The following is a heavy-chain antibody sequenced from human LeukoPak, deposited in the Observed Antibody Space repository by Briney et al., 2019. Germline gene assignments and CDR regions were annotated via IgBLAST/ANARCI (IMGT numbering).Heavy chain of an antibody. CDR3: ARGYYDFWSGYPSFDY. Sequence: SETLSLTCAVYGGSFSGYYWSWIRQPPGKGLEWIGEFNHSGSTNYNPSLKSRVTISVDTSKNQFSLKLSSVTAADTAVYYCARGYYDFWSGYPSFDYWGQGTLVTVSS. CDR2: FNHSGST. V-gene: IGHV4-34*01. D-gene: IGHD3-3*01. J-gene: IGHJ4*02. CDR1: GGSFSGYY.